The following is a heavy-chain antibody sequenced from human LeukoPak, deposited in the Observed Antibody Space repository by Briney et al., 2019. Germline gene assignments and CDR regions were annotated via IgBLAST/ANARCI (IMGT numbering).Heavy chain of an antibody. D-gene: IGHD3-10*01. J-gene: IGHJ6*02. CDR1: KFSFNDYA. Sequence: GGSLRLSCAGSKFSFNDYAMHWVRQAPGKGPEWVSGISWNSGSKGHADSVKGRFTISRDNAKNTLFLQMKSLGPEDTAVYFCAKGSGLFFYYGMYVWGQGTPVIVSS. V-gene: IGHV3-9*01. CDR2: ISWNSGSK. CDR3: AKGSGLFFYYGMYV.